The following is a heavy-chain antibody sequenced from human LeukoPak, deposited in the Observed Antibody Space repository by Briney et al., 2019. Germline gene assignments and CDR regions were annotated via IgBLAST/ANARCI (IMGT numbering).Heavy chain of an antibody. CDR3: ARVYNIADHFDY. V-gene: IGHV1-2*02. D-gene: IGHD6-13*01. J-gene: IGHJ4*02. CDR1: GYTFTRYY. CDR2: INPNSGGT. Sequence: ASVNVSCMASGYTFTRYYMHWVRQAPGQGLEWMGWINPNSGGTNYAQKFQGRVTMTRDTSISTAYMELSRLRSDDTAVYYCARVYNIADHFDYWGQGTLVTVSS.